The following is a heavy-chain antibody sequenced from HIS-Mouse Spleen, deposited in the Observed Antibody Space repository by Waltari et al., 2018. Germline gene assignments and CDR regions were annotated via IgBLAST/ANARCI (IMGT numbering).Heavy chain of an antibody. V-gene: IGHV1-2*02. J-gene: IGHJ6*02. CDR2: ITPNRGGT. D-gene: IGHD6-19*01. Sequence: QVQLVQSGAEVKKPGASVNVSCKASGYTFTGYYMHWVRQAPGQGLEWMGWITPNRGGTTYAQKLQGRVTMTRDTSISTAYMELSRLRSDDTAVYYCARDSIAVMDVWGQGTTVTVSS. CDR1: GYTFTGYY. CDR3: ARDSIAVMDV.